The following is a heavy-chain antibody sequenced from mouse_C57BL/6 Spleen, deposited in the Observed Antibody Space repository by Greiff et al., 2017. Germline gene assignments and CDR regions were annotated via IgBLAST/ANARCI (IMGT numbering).Heavy chain of an antibody. CDR2: ISSGSSTI. CDR3: AITTVVATGYFDV. J-gene: IGHJ1*03. D-gene: IGHD1-1*01. V-gene: IGHV5-17*01. Sequence: EVKLMESGGGLVKPGGSLTLSCAASGFTFSDYGLHWVRTAPEKGLEWVAYISSGSSTIYYAEPVQCLCTISRVNAKNTLFLQMTSLRSEGTAMYYCAITTVVATGYFDVWGTGTTVTVAS. CDR1: GFTFSDYG.